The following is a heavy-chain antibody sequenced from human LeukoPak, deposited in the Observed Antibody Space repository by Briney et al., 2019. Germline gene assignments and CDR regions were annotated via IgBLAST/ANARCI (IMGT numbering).Heavy chain of an antibody. V-gene: IGHV4-59*12. CDR1: GGSISDYY. CDR2: IYYTGSGSA. Sequence: SETLSLTCTVSGGSISDYYWSWIRQPPGKGLEWIASIYYTGSGSAKYNPSLKSRVSILVDKSKNQFSLNLSSVTAADTAVYYCARGIADPYSFDSWGQGTLVTVSS. J-gene: IGHJ4*02. CDR3: ARGIADPYSFDS. D-gene: IGHD6-13*01.